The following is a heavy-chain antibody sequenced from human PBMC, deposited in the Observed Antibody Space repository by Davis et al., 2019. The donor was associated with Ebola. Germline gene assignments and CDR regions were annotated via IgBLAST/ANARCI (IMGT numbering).Heavy chain of an antibody. D-gene: IGHD2-21*01. V-gene: IGHV1-2*06. CDR2: INPNSGGT. Sequence: AASVTVSCKASGYTFTGYYMHWVRQAPGQGLEWMGRINPNSGGTNYAQKLQGRVTMTTDTSTSTAYMELRSQRSDDTAVYYCARESYSYGMDVWGQGTTVTVSS. CDR1: GYTFTGYY. J-gene: IGHJ6*02. CDR3: ARESYSYGMDV.